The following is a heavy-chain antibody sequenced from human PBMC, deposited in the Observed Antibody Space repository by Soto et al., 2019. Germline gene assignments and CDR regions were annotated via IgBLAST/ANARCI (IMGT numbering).Heavy chain of an antibody. CDR2: ISGSGGST. J-gene: IGHJ4*02. CDR3: AKAHVTRGSVGVAGTPFDY. V-gene: IGHV3-23*01. D-gene: IGHD6-19*01. CDR1: GFTFSSYA. Sequence: EVQLLESGGGLVQPGGSLRLSCAASGFTFSSYAMSWVRQAPGKGLEWVSAISGSGGSTYYADSVKGRFTISRDNSKNTLYLQMNSLRAEDTAVYYCAKAHVTRGSVGVAGTPFDYWGQGTLVTVSS.